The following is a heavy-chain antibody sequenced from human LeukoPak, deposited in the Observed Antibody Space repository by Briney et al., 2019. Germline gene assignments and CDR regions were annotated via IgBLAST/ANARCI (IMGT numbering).Heavy chain of an antibody. Sequence: GGSLRLSCAASGFTVSSNYMSWIRQAPGKGLEWVSYISSSGSTIYYADSVKGRFTISRDNAKNSLYLQMNSLRAEDTAVYYCARLPYCSGGSCYSFSLDYWGQGTLVTVSS. CDR2: ISSSGSTI. D-gene: IGHD2-15*01. CDR1: GFTVSSNY. CDR3: ARLPYCSGGSCYSFSLDY. J-gene: IGHJ4*02. V-gene: IGHV3-11*01.